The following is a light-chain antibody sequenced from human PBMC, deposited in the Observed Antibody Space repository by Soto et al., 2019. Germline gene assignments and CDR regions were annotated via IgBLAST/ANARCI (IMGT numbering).Light chain of an antibody. J-gene: IGKJ4*01. Sequence: EIVLTQSPGTLSLSPGERATLSCRASQSVSSTYLAWYQQKPGRAPSLLIYGASRRATGIPDRFSGSGSGTDFTLTISRLETEDVAVYYCQQYERSTTNFGGGTKVEIK. V-gene: IGKV3-20*01. CDR3: QQYERSTTN. CDR2: GAS. CDR1: QSVSSTY.